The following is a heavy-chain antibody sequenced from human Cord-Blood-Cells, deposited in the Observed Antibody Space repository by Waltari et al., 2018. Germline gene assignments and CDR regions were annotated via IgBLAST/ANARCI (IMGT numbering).Heavy chain of an antibody. J-gene: IGHJ6*03. Sequence: QVQLVQSGAEVKKPGASVKVSCKASGYTFTSYYMHWVRQAPGQGLEWMGIINPSGGSTSYAQKFQGRVTMTRDTATSRVYMELSSLRSEDTAVYYCARGCKIVVVPAQYYYYMDVWGNGTTVTVSS. CDR2: INPSGGST. D-gene: IGHD2-2*01. V-gene: IGHV1-46*01. CDR3: ARGCKIVVVPAQYYYYMDV. CDR1: GYTFTSYY.